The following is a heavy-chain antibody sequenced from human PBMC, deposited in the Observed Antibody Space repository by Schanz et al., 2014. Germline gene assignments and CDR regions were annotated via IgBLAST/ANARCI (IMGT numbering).Heavy chain of an antibody. CDR1: GFSFSSYS. CDR2: ISSGGTTI. Sequence: EVPLVESGGCLVQPWESLRLSCAVSGFSFSSYSMSWVRQAPGKGLEWIAYISSGGTTIYYADSVKGRFTISRDNAKSSLYLQMNSLRDEDTAVYYCAATTILADWGQGTLVAVSS. D-gene: IGHD3-3*01. CDR3: AATTILAD. V-gene: IGHV3-48*02. J-gene: IGHJ4*02.